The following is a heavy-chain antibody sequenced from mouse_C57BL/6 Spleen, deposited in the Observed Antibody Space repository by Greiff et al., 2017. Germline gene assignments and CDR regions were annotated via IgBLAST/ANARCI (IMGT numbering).Heavy chain of an antibody. CDR2: IYPGEGDT. CDR3: ARCHYVSSYWYFDV. D-gene: IGHD1-1*01. V-gene: IGHV1-80*01. CDR1: GYAFSSYW. Sequence: VQLQQSGASVKISCKASGYAFSSYWMNWVKQRPGKGLEWIGQIYPGEGDTNYNGKFKGKATLTADKSSSTAYMQLSSLTSEDSAVYFCARCHYVSSYWYFDVWGTGTTVTVSS. J-gene: IGHJ1*03.